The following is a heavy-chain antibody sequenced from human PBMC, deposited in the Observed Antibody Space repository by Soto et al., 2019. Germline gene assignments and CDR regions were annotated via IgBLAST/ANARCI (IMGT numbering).Heavy chain of an antibody. V-gene: IGHV1-18*04. CDR1: AYAFNTYA. Sequence: QAQLVQSGAEVKTPGASVKVSCKTSAYAFNTYAINWVRQAPGQGLEWLGSIFPYTGDTHYSQNLQARVTMTADTSTSTAYMEMTTLTSADTAVYYCARGGFSSSWRLDFWGRGTLVTVSS. CDR2: IFPYTGDT. D-gene: IGHD6-13*01. J-gene: IGHJ4*02. CDR3: ARGGFSSSWRLDF.